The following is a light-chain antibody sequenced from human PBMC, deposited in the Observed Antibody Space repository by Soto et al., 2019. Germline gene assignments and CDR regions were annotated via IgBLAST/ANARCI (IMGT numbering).Light chain of an antibody. CDR3: QKYNSVLT. Sequence: DIQMSQAPSSLAETVGDRITITCRASQDISNYLAWYQQKPGKVPKLLIYSASTLQSGVPSRFSGSGSGTDFTLTISSLQPEDVATYFCQKYNSVLTFCQGTLLEIK. J-gene: IGKJ5*01. CDR2: SAS. CDR1: QDISNY. V-gene: IGKV1-27*01.